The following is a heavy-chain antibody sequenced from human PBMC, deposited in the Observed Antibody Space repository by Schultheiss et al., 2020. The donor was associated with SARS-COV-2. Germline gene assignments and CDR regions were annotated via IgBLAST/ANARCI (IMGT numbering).Heavy chain of an antibody. CDR3: ARANDYYYYYYMDV. Sequence: GGSLRLSCAASGFTFSSYAMSWVRQAPGKGLEWVSAISGSGSGTYYADSVKGRFTISRDNSKNTLYLQMNSLRVEDTAVYYCARANDYYYYYYMDVWGKGTTVTVSS. V-gene: IGHV3-23*01. CDR1: GFTFSSYA. J-gene: IGHJ6*03. CDR2: ISGSGSGT.